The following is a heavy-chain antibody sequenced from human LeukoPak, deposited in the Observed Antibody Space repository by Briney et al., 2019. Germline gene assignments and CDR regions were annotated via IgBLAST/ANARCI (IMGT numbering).Heavy chain of an antibody. J-gene: IGHJ6*02. CDR1: GFTFGSYA. CDR3: AKDLSSSGWYVDYYYGMDV. CDR2: ISGSGVPT. Sequence: GGSLRLSCAASGFTFGSYAMSWVRQAPGKGLEWVSIISGSGVPTYYTDSVKGRFTISRDNSKNTLYLQMNSLRAEDTAVYYCAKDLSSSGWYVDYYYGMDVWGQGTTVTVSS. V-gene: IGHV3-23*01. D-gene: IGHD6-19*01.